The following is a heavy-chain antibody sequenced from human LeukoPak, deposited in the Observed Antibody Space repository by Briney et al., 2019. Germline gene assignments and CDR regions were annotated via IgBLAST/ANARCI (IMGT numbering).Heavy chain of an antibody. J-gene: IGHJ6*03. CDR3: ARESYDSSGYQGYYYYYMDV. Sequence: GESLRLSCAASGFTFDDYGMSWVRQAPGKGLEWVSGINWNGGSTGYADSVKGRFTISRDNAKNSLYLQMNSLRAEDTVLYYCARESYDSSGYQGYYYYYMDVWGKGTTVTVSS. V-gene: IGHV3-20*04. CDR2: INWNGGST. D-gene: IGHD3-22*01. CDR1: GFTFDDYG.